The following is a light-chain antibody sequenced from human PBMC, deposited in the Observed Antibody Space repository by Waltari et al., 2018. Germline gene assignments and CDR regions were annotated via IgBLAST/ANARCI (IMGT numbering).Light chain of an antibody. CDR3: SAYKSRGTLK. CDR2: DLT. Sequence: QSALTQPASVSGSPGQSITISCTGTSDDIGAYSYFTWYHQRPGKVPKLIIYDLTERPSGVSNRFSGSKSGSTASLTVSGLQAEDEGLFYCSAYKSRGTLKFGGGTRVTVL. V-gene: IGLV2-14*03. CDR1: SDDIGAYSY. J-gene: IGLJ2*01.